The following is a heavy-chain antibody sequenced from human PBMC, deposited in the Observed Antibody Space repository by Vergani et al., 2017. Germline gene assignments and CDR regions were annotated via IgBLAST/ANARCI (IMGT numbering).Heavy chain of an antibody. J-gene: IGHJ5*02. D-gene: IGHD2-21*02. CDR2: INHSGST. V-gene: IGHV4-34*01. CDR3: AKVPHPLMGDGWFDP. Sequence: QVQLQQWGAGLLKPSETLSLTCAVYGGSFSGYYWSWIRQPPGKGLEWIGEINHSGSTNYNPSLKSRVTISVDTSKNQFSLKLSSVTAADTAVYYCAKVPHPLMGDGWFDPWGQGTLVTVSS. CDR1: GGSFSGYY.